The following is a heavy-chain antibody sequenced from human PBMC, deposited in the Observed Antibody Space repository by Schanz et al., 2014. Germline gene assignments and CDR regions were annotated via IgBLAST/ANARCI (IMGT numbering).Heavy chain of an antibody. CDR2: ISAYNGHT. V-gene: IGHV1-18*01. Sequence: QVQLVQSGSELKKPGASVKVSCKASGYTFTTYGISWVRQAPGQGLEWMGWISAYNGHTNYAQKFQGRVTMTTDTSTSTAYMELSSLRSEDTAIYYCARGNTIFGVVILGWLDPWGQGTLVTVSS. CDR1: GYTFTTYG. CDR3: ARGNTIFGVVILGWLDP. D-gene: IGHD3-3*01. J-gene: IGHJ5*02.